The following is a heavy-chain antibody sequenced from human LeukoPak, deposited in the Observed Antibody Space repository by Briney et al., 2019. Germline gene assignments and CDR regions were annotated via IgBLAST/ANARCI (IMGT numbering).Heavy chain of an antibody. J-gene: IGHJ4*02. D-gene: IGHD3/OR15-3a*01. V-gene: IGHV3-33*01. Sequence: PGRSLRLSCAASGYTFSTYGMHWVRQAPGKGLEWVAVIWYDGSLQYYADSVKGRFTISRDSSKKTVDLQMNSLRAEDTAVYYCARGTGSNHNNFDSWGQGTLVTVSS. CDR2: IWYDGSLQ. CDR3: ARGTGSNHNNFDS. CDR1: GYTFSTYG.